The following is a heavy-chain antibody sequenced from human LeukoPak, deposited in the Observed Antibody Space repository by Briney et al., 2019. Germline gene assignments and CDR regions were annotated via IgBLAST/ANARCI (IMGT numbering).Heavy chain of an antibody. CDR3: ARVDNWNDFLDY. Sequence: PGGSLRLSCAASGFTFSSYAMHWVRQAPGKELEWVAVISYDGSNKYYADSVKGRFTISRDNAKNSLYLQMNSLRAEDTAVYYCARVDNWNDFLDYWGQGTLVTVSS. J-gene: IGHJ4*02. CDR1: GFTFSSYA. D-gene: IGHD1-20*01. V-gene: IGHV3-30*04. CDR2: ISYDGSNK.